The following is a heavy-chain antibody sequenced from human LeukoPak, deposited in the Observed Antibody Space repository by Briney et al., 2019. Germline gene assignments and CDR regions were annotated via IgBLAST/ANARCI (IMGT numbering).Heavy chain of an antibody. CDR2: INPSGGST. V-gene: IGHV1-46*01. Sequence: ASVKVSCKASGYTFTSNYMHWVRQAPGQGLEWMGIINPSGGSTSYAQKFQGRVTMTRDTSTSTVYMELSSLRSEDTAVYYCARDTAGDYSGYWGQGTLVTVSS. D-gene: IGHD4-17*01. CDR3: ARDTAGDYSGY. CDR1: GYTFTSNY. J-gene: IGHJ4*02.